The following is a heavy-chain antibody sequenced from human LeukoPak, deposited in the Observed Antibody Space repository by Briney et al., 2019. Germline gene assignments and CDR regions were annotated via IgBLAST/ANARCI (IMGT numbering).Heavy chain of an antibody. CDR1: GYSISSGYF. Sequence: PSETLSLTCTVSGYSISSGYFWGWMRQPPGKGLEWIGGFYYSGRTYYNPSLKRRVTISVDTSKNQFSLNLTSVTAADTAIYYCARDNYYNFYMDVWGTGTTVSVSS. CDR3: ARDNYYNFYMDV. J-gene: IGHJ6*03. CDR2: FYYSGRT. V-gene: IGHV4-38-2*02.